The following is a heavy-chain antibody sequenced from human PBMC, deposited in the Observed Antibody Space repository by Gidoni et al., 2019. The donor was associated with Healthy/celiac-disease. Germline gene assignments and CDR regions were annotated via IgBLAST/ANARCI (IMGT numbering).Heavy chain of an antibody. D-gene: IGHD6-19*01. V-gene: IGHV2-26*01. Sequence: QVTLKESGPVLVKPTENLKPTCTVSGFSLSNARMGVSWIRQPPGKALEWLAHIFSNDEKSYSTSLKSRLTISKDTSKSQVVLTMTNMDPVDTATYYCARIQGGSGWFFYYFDYWGQGTLVTVSS. CDR1: GFSLSNARMG. CDR3: ARIQGGSGWFFYYFDY. J-gene: IGHJ4*02. CDR2: IFSNDEK.